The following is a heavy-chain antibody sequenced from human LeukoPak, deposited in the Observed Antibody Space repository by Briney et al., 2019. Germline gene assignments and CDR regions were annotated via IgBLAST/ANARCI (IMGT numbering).Heavy chain of an antibody. D-gene: IGHD3-22*01. CDR2: INPLTGDA. CDR1: GYTFTENY. J-gene: IGHJ4*02. CDR3: ARGKSGYSP. Sequence: ASVKVSCKVSGYTFTENYIHWVRRAPGQGLEWMGLINPLTGDANYTERFQGRVTLTRDTSSGTAYMHLSSLRYDDTAVYYCARGKSGYSPWGQGTPV. V-gene: IGHV1-2*02.